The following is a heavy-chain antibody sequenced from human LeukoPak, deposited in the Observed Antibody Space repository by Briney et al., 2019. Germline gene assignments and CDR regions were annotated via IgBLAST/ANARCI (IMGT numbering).Heavy chain of an antibody. Sequence: GGSLRLSCAASGFTFSSYSMNWVRQAPGKGLEWVSYISSRSSTIYYADSVKGRFTISRDNAKNSLYLQMNSLRAEDTAVYYCARDRGSGYHLTSSYYYFDYWGQGTLVTVSS. D-gene: IGHD3-22*01. CDR3: ARDRGSGYHLTSSYYYFDY. CDR1: GFTFSSYS. J-gene: IGHJ4*02. V-gene: IGHV3-48*01. CDR2: ISSRSSTI.